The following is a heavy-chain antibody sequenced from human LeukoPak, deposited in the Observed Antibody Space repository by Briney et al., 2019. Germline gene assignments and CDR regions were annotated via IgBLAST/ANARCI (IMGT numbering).Heavy chain of an antibody. D-gene: IGHD6-13*01. J-gene: IGHJ5*02. CDR2: ITAYSGDT. CDR3: ARGNSWEYDS. V-gene: IGHV1-18*04. Sequence: GASVKVSCKASGYTFTGYYMHWVRQAPGQGLEWMGWITAYSGDTSYAQILQGRVTMTTDTSTSTAYMELRSLRSDDTAVYYCARGNSWEYDSWGQGTLVTVSS. CDR1: GYTFTGYY.